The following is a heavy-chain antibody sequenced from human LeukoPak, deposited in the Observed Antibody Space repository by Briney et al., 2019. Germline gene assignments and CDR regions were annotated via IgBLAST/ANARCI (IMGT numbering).Heavy chain of an antibody. V-gene: IGHV3-7*01. Sequence: GGSLRLSCAASGFSFSSYWMSWVRQAPGKGLEWVANIKQDGSERFYVDSVKGRFTISRDNAKNLLYLQMNSLRAEDTAVYHCARDNSYDVLSTFDYWGQGSLVTVSS. CDR1: GFSFSSYW. CDR3: ARDNSYDVLSTFDY. CDR2: IKQDGSER. D-gene: IGHD2/OR15-2a*01. J-gene: IGHJ4*02.